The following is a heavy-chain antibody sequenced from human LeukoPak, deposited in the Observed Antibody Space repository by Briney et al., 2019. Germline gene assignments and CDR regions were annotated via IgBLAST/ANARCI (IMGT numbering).Heavy chain of an antibody. J-gene: IGHJ4*02. CDR3: ARGGYNYFDY. V-gene: IGHV3-30-3*01. D-gene: IGHD5-12*01. Sequence: GGSLRLSCAASGFTLSSYAMHWVRQAPGKGLEWVAVISYDGSNKYYADSVKGRFTISRDNSKNTLYLQMNSLRAEDTAVYYCARGGYNYFDYWGQGTLVTVSS. CDR2: ISYDGSNK. CDR1: GFTLSSYA.